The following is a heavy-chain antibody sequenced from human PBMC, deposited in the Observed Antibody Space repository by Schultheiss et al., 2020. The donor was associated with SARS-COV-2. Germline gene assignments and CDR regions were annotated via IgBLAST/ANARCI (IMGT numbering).Heavy chain of an antibody. CDR1: GFTFSSYG. V-gene: IGHV3-33*01. D-gene: IGHD4-17*01. CDR3: ARDGYGDYFDY. J-gene: IGHJ4*02. CDR2: IWYDGSNK. Sequence: GGSLRLSCAASGFTFSSYGMHWVRQAPGKGLEWVAVIWYDGSNKYYVDSVKGRFTISRDNAKNSSYFQMNSLRAEDTAVYYCARDGYGDYFDYWGQGSLVTVSS.